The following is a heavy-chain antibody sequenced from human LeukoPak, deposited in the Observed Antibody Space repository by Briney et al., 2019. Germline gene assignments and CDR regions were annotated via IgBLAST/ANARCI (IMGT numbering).Heavy chain of an antibody. V-gene: IGHV1-24*01. CDR1: GYTLTELS. CDR2: FDPEDGET. CDR3: ASASSSSGWYNFDY. Sequence: ASVKVSCKVSGYTLTELSMYWVRQAPGKGLEWMGGFDPEDGETIYAQKFQGRVTMTEDTSTDTVYMELSSLRSEDTAVYYCASASSSSGWYNFDYWGQGTLVIVSS. J-gene: IGHJ4*02. D-gene: IGHD6-19*01.